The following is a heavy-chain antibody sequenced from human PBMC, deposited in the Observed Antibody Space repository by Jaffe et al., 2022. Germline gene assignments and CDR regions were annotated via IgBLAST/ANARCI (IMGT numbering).Heavy chain of an antibody. CDR3: ARQRVGVTSDY. D-gene: IGHD4-17*01. CDR1: GGSISSSSYY. J-gene: IGHJ4*02. CDR2: IYYSGST. V-gene: IGHV4-39*01. Sequence: QLQLQESGPGLVKPSETLSLTCTVSGGSISSSSYYWGWIRQPPGKGLEWIGSIYYSGSTYYNPSLKSRVTISVDTSKNQFSLKLSSVTAADTAVYYCARQRVGVTSDYWGQGTLVTVSS.